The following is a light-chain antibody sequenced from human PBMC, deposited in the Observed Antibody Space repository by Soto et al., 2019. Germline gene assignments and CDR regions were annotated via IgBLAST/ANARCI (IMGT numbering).Light chain of an antibody. CDR3: ASWDDSLNGGV. V-gene: IGLV2-14*01. Sequence: QSVLTQPASVSGSPGQSITISCTGTRSDVGANHYVSWYQQYPGEAPKVIIYEVTNRPSGVSNRFSGSKSGTSASLAISGLQSEDEADYYCASWDDSLNGGVFGGGTKLTVL. CDR1: RSDVGANHY. CDR2: EVT. J-gene: IGLJ3*02.